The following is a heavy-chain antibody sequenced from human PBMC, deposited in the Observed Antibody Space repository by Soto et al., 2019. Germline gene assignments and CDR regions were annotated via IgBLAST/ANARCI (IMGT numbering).Heavy chain of an antibody. CDR2: IYYSGST. CDR3: ARNSGSYYRWFDP. V-gene: IGHV4-31*03. D-gene: IGHD1-26*01. CDR1: GGSISSGGYY. Sequence: SETLSLTCTVSGGSISSGGYYWSWIRHHPGKGLEWIGYIYYSGSTYYNPSLKSRVTMSVDTSKNQFSLKLNSVTAADTAVYYCARNSGSYYRWFDPWGQGTLVTVSS. J-gene: IGHJ5*02.